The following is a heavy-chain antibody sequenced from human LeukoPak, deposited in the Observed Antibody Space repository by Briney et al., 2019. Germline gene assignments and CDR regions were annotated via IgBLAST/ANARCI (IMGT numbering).Heavy chain of an antibody. D-gene: IGHD6-19*01. CDR2: FYYSGST. Sequence: PSETLSLTCTVSGGSIRSYYWSWIRQPPGTGLGRIGYFYYSGSTNYNPSLKSRVTLSVDPSKNQFSLKLNSVTAADTAVYYCARKKGSGWDSWAFDIWGQGTMVTVSS. CDR3: ARKKGSGWDSWAFDI. V-gene: IGHV4-59*01. CDR1: GGSIRSYY. J-gene: IGHJ3*02.